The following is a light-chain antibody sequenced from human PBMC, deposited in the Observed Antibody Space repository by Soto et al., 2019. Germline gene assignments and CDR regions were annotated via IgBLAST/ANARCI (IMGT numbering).Light chain of an antibody. CDR2: GAS. Sequence: EFVLTQSPGTLSLSPGERATLSCRASQSVGSYLAWYQQKPGQAPRLLIYGASSRATGIPDRFSGSGSGTDFPLTISRLEPDDFAVYYCQQYGTSPPLITFGPGTKVDIK. J-gene: IGKJ3*01. CDR3: QQYGTSPPLIT. CDR1: QSVGSY. V-gene: IGKV3-20*01.